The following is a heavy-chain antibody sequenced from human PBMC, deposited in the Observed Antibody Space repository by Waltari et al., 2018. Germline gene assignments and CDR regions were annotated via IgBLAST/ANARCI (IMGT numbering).Heavy chain of an antibody. Sequence: EVQLVESGGGLVQPGGSLRLSCAASGFTVSSNYMSWVRQAPGKGLEWVSVIYSGGSTYYADSVKGRFTISRDNSKNTLYLQMNSLRAEDTAVYYCARDSYYDPDAFDIWGQGTMVTVSS. CDR1: GFTVSSNY. V-gene: IGHV3-66*01. J-gene: IGHJ3*02. D-gene: IGHD3-22*01. CDR3: ARDSYYDPDAFDI. CDR2: IYSGGST.